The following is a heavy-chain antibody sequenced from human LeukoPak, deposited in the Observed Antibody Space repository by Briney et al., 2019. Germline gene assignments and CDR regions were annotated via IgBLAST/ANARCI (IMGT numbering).Heavy chain of an antibody. J-gene: IGHJ4*02. V-gene: IGHV3-30*04. CDR1: GFTFSSYA. Sequence: GGSLRLSCAASGFTFSSYAMHWVRQAPGKGLEWVAVISYDGSNKYYADSVKGRFTISRDNSKNTLYLQMNSLRAEDTAVYYCGRIEANFLDNNCLFFWGQGTLVTVSS. CDR3: GRIEANFLDNNCLFF. CDR2: ISYDGSNK. D-gene: IGHD3-3*01.